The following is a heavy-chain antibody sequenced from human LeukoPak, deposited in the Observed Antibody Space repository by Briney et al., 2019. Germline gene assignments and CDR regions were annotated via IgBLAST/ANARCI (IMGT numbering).Heavy chain of an antibody. CDR3: ARDWDYGSGSYRYNWFDP. J-gene: IGHJ5*02. CDR2: IKQDGSEK. D-gene: IGHD3-16*02. V-gene: IGHV3-7*03. CDR1: GFTFSSYW. Sequence: GGSLRLSCAASGFTFSSYWMSWVRQAPGKGLEWVANIKQDGSEKYYVGSVKGRFTISRDNAKNSLYLQMNSLRAEDTAVYYCARDWDYGSGSYRYNWFDPWGQGTLVTVSS.